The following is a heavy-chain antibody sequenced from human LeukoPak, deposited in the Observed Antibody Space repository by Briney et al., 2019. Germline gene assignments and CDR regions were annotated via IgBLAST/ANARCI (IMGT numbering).Heavy chain of an antibody. V-gene: IGHV4-39*02. J-gene: IGHJ4*02. CDR1: GGSISSSSYY. D-gene: IGHD5-12*01. CDR3: ARDVRWLRFVFDN. CDR2: LYDSGST. Sequence: IPSETLSLTCTVSGGSISSSSYYWDWIRQPPGKGLEWIGNLYDSGSTHYNPSLRSRVTISADTSKNQFSLKLSSVTAADTAVYYCARDVRWLRFVFDNWGQGTLVTVSS.